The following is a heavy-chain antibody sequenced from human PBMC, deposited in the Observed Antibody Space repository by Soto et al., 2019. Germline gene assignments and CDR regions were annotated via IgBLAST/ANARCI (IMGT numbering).Heavy chain of an antibody. J-gene: IGHJ3*02. Sequence: ASVKVSCKASGYTFTVYYMHWVRQAPGQGLEWMGWINPNSGGTNYAQKFQGWVTMTRDTSISTAYMELSRLRSDDTAVYYCARGEQWLVLAEPTQDAFDIWGQGTMVTVSS. CDR1: GYTFTVYY. D-gene: IGHD6-19*01. CDR2: INPNSGGT. CDR3: ARGEQWLVLAEPTQDAFDI. V-gene: IGHV1-2*04.